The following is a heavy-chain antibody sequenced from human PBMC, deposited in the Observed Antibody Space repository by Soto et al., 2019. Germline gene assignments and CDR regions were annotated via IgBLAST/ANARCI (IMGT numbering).Heavy chain of an antibody. Sequence: PGGSLRLSCAASGFIFSSYGMHWVRQAPGKGLEWVAVIWYDGSNKYYADSVKGRFTISRDNSKNTLYLQMNSLRAEDTAVYYCARGVTDSGWTTDDAFDIWGQGTMVTVSS. J-gene: IGHJ3*02. D-gene: IGHD6-19*01. CDR3: ARGVTDSGWTTDDAFDI. V-gene: IGHV3-33*01. CDR2: IWYDGSNK. CDR1: GFIFSSYG.